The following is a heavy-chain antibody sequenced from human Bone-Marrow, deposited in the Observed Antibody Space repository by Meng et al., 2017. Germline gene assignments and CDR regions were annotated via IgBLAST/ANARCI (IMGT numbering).Heavy chain of an antibody. D-gene: IGHD3-9*01. CDR1: GGSIRSGSYY. CDR2: IYTSGST. V-gene: IGHV4-61*02. Sequence: SETLSLTCTVSGGSIRSGSYYWSWIRQPAGKGLEWIGRIYTSGSTNYNPSLKSRVTISVDTSKNQFSLKLSSVTAADTAVYYCARVPGLRYFDWLLSSFDYYYYGMDVWGQGTTVTVSS. J-gene: IGHJ6*02. CDR3: ARVPGLRYFDWLLSSFDYYYYGMDV.